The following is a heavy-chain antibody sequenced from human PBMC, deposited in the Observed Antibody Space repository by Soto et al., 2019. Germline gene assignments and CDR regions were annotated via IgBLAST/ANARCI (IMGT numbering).Heavy chain of an antibody. CDR1: GFTFSSYA. CDR2: ISGSGGST. V-gene: IGHV3-23*01. D-gene: IGHD5-18*01. CDR3: AKDWTPGYSYGPTSFDY. Sequence: GGSLRLSCAASGFTFSSYAMSWVRQAPGKGLEWVSAISGSGGSTYYADSVKGRFTISRDNSKNTLYLQMNSLRAEDTAVYYCAKDWTPGYSYGPTSFDYWGQGTLVTVSS. J-gene: IGHJ4*02.